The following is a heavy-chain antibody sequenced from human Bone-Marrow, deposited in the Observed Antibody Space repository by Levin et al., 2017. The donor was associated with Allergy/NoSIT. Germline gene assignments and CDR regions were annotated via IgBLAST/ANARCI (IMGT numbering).Heavy chain of an antibody. CDR3: VHGQMTSVTSYERAFDI. V-gene: IGHV2-5*02. J-gene: IGHJ3*02. CDR2: IYWDDLK. Sequence: GSGPTLVKPTETLTLTCTFSGLSLTTNELAVGWIRQPPAKAPEWLAVIYWDDLKRYSPSLKARVTITKDSSTNQVVLTMANMAPVDTATYYCVHGQMTSVTSYERAFDIWGQGTMVTVSS. CDR1: GLSLTTNELA. D-gene: IGHD4-11*01.